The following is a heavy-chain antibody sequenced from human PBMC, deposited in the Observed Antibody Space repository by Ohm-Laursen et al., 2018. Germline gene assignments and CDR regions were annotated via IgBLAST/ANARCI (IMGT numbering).Heavy chain of an antibody. J-gene: IGHJ4*02. V-gene: IGHV4-39*01. Sequence: SETLSLTCTVSGGSISSSSYYWGWIRQPPGKGLEWIGSIYYSGSTYYNPSLKSRVTISVDTSKNQFSLKLSSVTAADTAVYYCARHRSQYYDFWSGYYTSPYYFDYWGQGTLVTVSS. CDR1: GGSISSSSYY. D-gene: IGHD3-3*01. CDR2: IYYSGST. CDR3: ARHRSQYYDFWSGYYTSPYYFDY.